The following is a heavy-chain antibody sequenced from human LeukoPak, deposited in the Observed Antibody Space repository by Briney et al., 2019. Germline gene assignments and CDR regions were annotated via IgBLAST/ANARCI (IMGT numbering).Heavy chain of an antibody. J-gene: IGHJ4*02. D-gene: IGHD3-16*02. CDR1: GGSISSYY. CDR3: ASGEAMITFGGVIAGYFDY. CDR2: IYYSGST. V-gene: IGHV4-59*01. Sequence: NSSETLSLTCTVSGGSISSYYWSWIRQPPGKGLEWIGYIYYSGSTNYNPSLKSRVTISVDTSKNQFSLKLSSVTAADTAVYYCASGEAMITFGGVIAGYFDYWGQGTLVTVSS.